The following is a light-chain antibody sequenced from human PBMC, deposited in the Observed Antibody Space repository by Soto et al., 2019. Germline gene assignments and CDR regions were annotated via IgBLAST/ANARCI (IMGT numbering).Light chain of an antibody. J-gene: IGKJ1*01. CDR3: QQYGRPSRT. CDR2: SAS. V-gene: IGKV3-20*01. Sequence: EIVLTQSPGTLSLSPGERATLSCRASQSVSSYLAWYQQKPGQAPRLLIYSASSRAPGIPDRFSGSGSGTDFTLTISRLEPEDFAVYYCQQYGRPSRTFGQGTKVEIK. CDR1: QSVSSY.